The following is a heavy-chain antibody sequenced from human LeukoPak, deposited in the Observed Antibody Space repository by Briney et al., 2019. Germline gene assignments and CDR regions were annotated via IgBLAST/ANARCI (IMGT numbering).Heavy chain of an antibody. V-gene: IGHV3-7*01. D-gene: IGHD4-17*01. CDR3: AKDVETVTTYGVFDP. CDR2: IKQDGSEK. Sequence: PGGSLRLSCAASGFTFSSYWMSWVRQAPGKGLEWVANIKQDGSEKYYVDSVKGRFTISRDNAKNSLYLQMNSLRAEDTAVYYCAKDVETVTTYGVFDPWGQGTLVTVSS. J-gene: IGHJ5*02. CDR1: GFTFSSYW.